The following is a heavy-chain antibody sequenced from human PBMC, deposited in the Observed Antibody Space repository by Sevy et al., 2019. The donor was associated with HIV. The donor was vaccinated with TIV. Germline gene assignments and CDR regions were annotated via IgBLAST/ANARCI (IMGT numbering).Heavy chain of an antibody. Sequence: ASVKVSCKASGYTFTSYGISWVRQAPGQGLEWMGWISAYNGNTNYAQKLQGRVTMTTDTSTSTAYTELRSLRSDDTAVYYCARDPYDSSGYYYPWRGMDVWGQGTTVTVSS. CDR2: ISAYNGNT. J-gene: IGHJ6*02. CDR1: GYTFTSYG. CDR3: ARDPYDSSGYYYPWRGMDV. D-gene: IGHD3-22*01. V-gene: IGHV1-18*01.